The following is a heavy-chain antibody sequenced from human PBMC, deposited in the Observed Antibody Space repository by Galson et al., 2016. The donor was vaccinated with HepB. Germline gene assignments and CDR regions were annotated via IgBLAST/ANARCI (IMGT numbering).Heavy chain of an antibody. D-gene: IGHD3-3*01. J-gene: IGHJ6*02. Sequence: ETLSLTCTVSGGSISSGVHYWSWIRQPPGKGLEWIGSIFYSGSTYYNPSLKSRVTISVDTSKNQFSLKLSSVTAADTAVYYCSRGTTIARIHYYYYYGMDVWGQGTTVTVSS. CDR3: SRGTTIARIHYYYYYGMDV. CDR1: GGSISSGVHY. CDR2: IFYSGST. V-gene: IGHV4-39*07.